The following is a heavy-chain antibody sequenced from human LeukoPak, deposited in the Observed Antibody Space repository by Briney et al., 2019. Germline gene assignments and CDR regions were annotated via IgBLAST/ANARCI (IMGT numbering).Heavy chain of an antibody. CDR1: GGSISSSSYY. CDR3: ARLKRGYSSSYPYYYYYMDV. V-gene: IGHV4-39*07. D-gene: IGHD6-6*01. J-gene: IGHJ6*03. CDR2: IYYSGST. Sequence: PSETLSLTCTVSGGSISSSSYYWGWIRQPPGKGLEWIGSIYYSGSTYYNPSLKSRVTISVDTSKNQFSLKLSSVTAADTAVYYCARLKRGYSSSYPYYYYYMDVWGKGTTVTVSS.